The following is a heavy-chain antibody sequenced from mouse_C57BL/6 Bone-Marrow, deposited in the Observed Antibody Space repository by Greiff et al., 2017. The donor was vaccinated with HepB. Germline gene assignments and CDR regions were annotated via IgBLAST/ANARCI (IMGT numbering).Heavy chain of an antibody. Sequence: VQLQQSGPELVKPGDSVKISCKASGYSFTGYFMNWVMQSHGKSLEWIGRINPYNGDTFYNQKFKGKATLTVDKSSSTAHMELRSLTSEDSAVYYCARDRDGYFRFAYWGQGTLVTVSA. CDR3: ARDRDGYFRFAY. J-gene: IGHJ3*01. CDR2: INPYNGDT. D-gene: IGHD2-3*01. V-gene: IGHV1-20*01. CDR1: GYSFTGYF.